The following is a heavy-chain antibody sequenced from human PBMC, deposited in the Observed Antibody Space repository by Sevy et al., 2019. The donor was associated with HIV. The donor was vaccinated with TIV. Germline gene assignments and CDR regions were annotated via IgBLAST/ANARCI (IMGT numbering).Heavy chain of an antibody. CDR1: GGSISSGSYY. CDR2: IYTSGST. J-gene: IGHJ1*01. D-gene: IGHD2-15*01. Sequence: SETLSLTCTVSGGSISSGSYYWSWIRQPAGKGLEWIGRIYTSGSTNYNPSLKSRVTISVDTSKNQFSLKLSSVTAADTAVYYCARDDCSGGSCYQRYFQHWGQCTLVTVSS. CDR3: ARDDCSGGSCYQRYFQH. V-gene: IGHV4-61*02.